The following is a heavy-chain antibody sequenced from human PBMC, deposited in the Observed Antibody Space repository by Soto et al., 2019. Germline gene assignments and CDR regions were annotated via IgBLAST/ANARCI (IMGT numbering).Heavy chain of an antibody. CDR2: ISAYNGDT. D-gene: IGHD2-15*01. Sequence: QVQLVQSGGEVKKPGASVKVSCKTSGYTFTNYGITWVRQAPGQGLKWMGWISAYNGDTNYAQKFQGRVIMTTDTSTTTAYMELRSLRSYATAVYYCARGPAGGLRGGVSYWGQGTLVTVSS. CDR1: GYTFTNYG. CDR3: ARGPAGGLRGGVSY. V-gene: IGHV1-18*04. J-gene: IGHJ4*02.